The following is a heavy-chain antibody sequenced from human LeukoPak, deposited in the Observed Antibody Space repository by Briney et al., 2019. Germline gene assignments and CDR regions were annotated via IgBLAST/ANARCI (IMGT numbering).Heavy chain of an antibody. J-gene: IGHJ3*02. CDR3: ARDRQVTDHDAFDI. D-gene: IGHD2-21*02. Sequence: SQTLSLTCTVSGGSISSGGYYWSWIRQHPGKGLEWIGYIYYSGSTYYNPSLKSRVTISVDTSKNQFSLKLSSVTASDTAVYYCARDRQVTDHDAFDIWGQGTMVTVSS. CDR1: GGSISSGGYY. V-gene: IGHV4-31*03. CDR2: IYYSGST.